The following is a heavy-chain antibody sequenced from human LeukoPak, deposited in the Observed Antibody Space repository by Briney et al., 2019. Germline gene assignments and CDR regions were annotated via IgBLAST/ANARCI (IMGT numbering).Heavy chain of an antibody. J-gene: IGHJ6*03. CDR2: IYPGDSDT. CDR3: ARQGRGTGYGGNYYYYMDV. D-gene: IGHD4-23*01. CDR1: GYSFTSYW. Sequence: GESLKISCKGSGYSFTSYWIGWVRQMPGKGLEWMGIIYPGDSDTRYSPSFQGQVTISADESISTAYLQWSSLKASDTAMYYCARQGRGTGYGGNYYYYMDVWGKGTTVTVSS. V-gene: IGHV5-51*01.